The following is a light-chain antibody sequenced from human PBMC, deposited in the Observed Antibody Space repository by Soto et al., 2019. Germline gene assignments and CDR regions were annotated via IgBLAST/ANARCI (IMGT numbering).Light chain of an antibody. CDR2: STT. V-gene: IGKV3-20*01. CDR3: QQYGGSPRYT. J-gene: IGKJ2*01. Sequence: EIVLTQSPDTLSLSRGERATLSCRASQRVSSSSLAWYQQKPGQAPRLLIYSTTYRDAGVPDRFSGSGSGTDFTLTIARLEPEDFAVYYCQQYGGSPRYTFGQGTKLEI. CDR1: QRVSSSS.